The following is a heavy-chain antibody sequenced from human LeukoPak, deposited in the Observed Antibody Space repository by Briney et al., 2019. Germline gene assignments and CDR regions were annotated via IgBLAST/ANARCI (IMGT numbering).Heavy chain of an antibody. Sequence: SETLSLTCTVSGGSISSYYWSWIRQPPGKGLEWIGYIYTSGSTNYNPSLKSRVTISVDTSKNQFSLKLSSVTAADTAVHYCARRASSGYLYYYMDVWGKGTTVTVSS. J-gene: IGHJ6*03. CDR1: GGSISSYY. CDR2: IYTSGST. D-gene: IGHD3-22*01. V-gene: IGHV4-4*09. CDR3: ARRASSGYLYYYMDV.